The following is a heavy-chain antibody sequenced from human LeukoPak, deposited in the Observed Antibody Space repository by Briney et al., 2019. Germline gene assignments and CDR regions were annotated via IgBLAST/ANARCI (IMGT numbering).Heavy chain of an antibody. D-gene: IGHD3-22*01. CDR3: ARLRGYYDTSGYYHPRGFFDY. CDR2: IYPGDSDT. Sequence: AESLQISCQGSGYSFTSYWIGRVRQMPGKGLEWMGIIYPGDSDTRYSPSFQGQVTISADKSISTAYLQWSSLKASDTAMYYCARLRGYYDTSGYYHPRGFFDYWGQGTLVTVSS. J-gene: IGHJ4*02. V-gene: IGHV5-51*01. CDR1: GYSFTSYW.